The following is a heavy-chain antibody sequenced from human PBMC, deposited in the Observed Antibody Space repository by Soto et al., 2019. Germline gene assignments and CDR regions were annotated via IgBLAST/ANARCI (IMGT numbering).Heavy chain of an antibody. V-gene: IGHV3-11*01. CDR3: ARGGQGSSGFYYFYYGMAV. CDR1: GFTFSDYY. D-gene: IGHD3-22*01. J-gene: IGHJ6*02. Sequence: QVQLVESGGGLVKPGGSLRLTCAASGFTFSDYYMTWIRQAPGKGLEWVAYIGSSGSTTFYTDSVKGRLTISRDNGKNSLYLQMNSLRAEDSAVYYCARGGQGSSGFYYFYYGMAVWGQGTTVTVSS. CDR2: IGSSGSTT.